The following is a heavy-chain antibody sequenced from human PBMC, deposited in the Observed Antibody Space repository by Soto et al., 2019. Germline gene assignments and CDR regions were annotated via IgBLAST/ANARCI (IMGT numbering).Heavy chain of an antibody. Sequence: SETLSLTCAVYGGSFSGYYWSWIRQPPGKGLEWIGEINHSGSTNYNPSLKSRVTISVDTSKNQFSLKLSSVTAADTAVYYCATRLGAARRLVTWLFDYWGQGTLVTVSS. CDR3: ATRLGAARRLVTWLFDY. V-gene: IGHV4-34*01. D-gene: IGHD6-6*01. CDR2: INHSGST. CDR1: GGSFSGYY. J-gene: IGHJ4*02.